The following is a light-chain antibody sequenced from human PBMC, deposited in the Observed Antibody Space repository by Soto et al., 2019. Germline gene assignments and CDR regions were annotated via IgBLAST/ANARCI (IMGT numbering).Light chain of an antibody. J-gene: IGLJ3*02. CDR1: SSDVGAYNY. CDR2: EVT. V-gene: IGLV2-8*01. CDR3: CSFASSNTWV. Sequence: QSALTQPPSASGSPGQSVTISCTGTSSDVGAYNYVTWYQQHAGKAPKLVIYEVTKRPSGVPDHFSGSKSANTASLTVSGLQAEDEADYYCCSFASSNTWVFGRGTKVTVL.